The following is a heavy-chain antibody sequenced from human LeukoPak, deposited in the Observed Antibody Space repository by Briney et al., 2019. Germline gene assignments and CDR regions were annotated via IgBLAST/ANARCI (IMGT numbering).Heavy chain of an antibody. V-gene: IGHV3-23*01. CDR3: ARVDAAGTADYFDY. D-gene: IGHD6-13*01. J-gene: IGHJ4*02. CDR2: IRGSGDST. Sequence: GGSLRLSCAASGFTFSNSGMNWVRQAPGKGLEWVSSIRGSGDSTYYADSVKGRFTSSRDNSKNTLYLQMNSLRAEDTAVYYCARVDAAGTADYFDYWGQGTLVTVSS. CDR1: GFTFSNSG.